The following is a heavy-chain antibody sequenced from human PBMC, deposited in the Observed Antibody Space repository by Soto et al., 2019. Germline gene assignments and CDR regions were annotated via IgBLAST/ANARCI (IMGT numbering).Heavy chain of an antibody. Sequence: GGSLRLSCEGSGTMFSGHAMSWVRQAPGKGLEWLSSISDDGESSYYAESVRGRFTLSRDNAKSTLFLQMNSLKAGDTAVYYCATVIIVHVTLVNWGQGTLVTVSS. J-gene: IGHJ4*02. CDR3: ATVIIVHVTLVN. D-gene: IGHD2-15*01. V-gene: IGHV3-23*01. CDR1: GTMFSGHA. CDR2: ISDDGESS.